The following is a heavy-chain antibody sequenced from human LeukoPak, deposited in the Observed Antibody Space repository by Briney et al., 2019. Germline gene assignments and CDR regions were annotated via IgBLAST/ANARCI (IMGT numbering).Heavy chain of an antibody. V-gene: IGHV4-59*01. CDR3: ARGGAARLHFQN. CDR1: GGSISTCY. J-gene: IGHJ1*01. CDR2: IYHSGST. D-gene: IGHD6-6*01. Sequence: PSETLSLTCIVSGGSISTCYWNWIRQPPGKGLEWIGYIYHSGSTNYNPSLQSRVTISVDTSKNQFSLNLNSVTAADTAVYYCARGGAARLHFQNWGQGTLVTVSS.